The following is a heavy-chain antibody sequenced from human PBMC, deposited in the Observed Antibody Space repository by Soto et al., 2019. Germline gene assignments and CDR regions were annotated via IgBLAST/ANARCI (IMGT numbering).Heavy chain of an antibody. CDR2: IYYSGST. CDR3: ARLGGGAAGSRAVPY. CDR1: GGSISSSSYY. D-gene: IGHD6-13*01. J-gene: IGHJ4*02. Sequence: SETLSLTCTVSGGSISSSSYYWGWIRQPPGKGLEWIGSIYYSGSTYYNPSLKSRVTISVDTSKNQFSLKLSSVTAADTAVYYCARLGGGAAGSRAVPYWGQGTLVTVSS. V-gene: IGHV4-39*01.